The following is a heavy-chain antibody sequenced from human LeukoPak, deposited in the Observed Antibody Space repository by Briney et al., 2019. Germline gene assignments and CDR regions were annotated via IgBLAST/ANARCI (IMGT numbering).Heavy chain of an antibody. CDR3: AKMAAAGTTNLPFDY. CDR2: ISGSGGST. CDR1: GFTFSNSA. Sequence: GGSLRLSCAASGFTFSNSAMTWVRQAPGKGLEWVSAISGSGGSTYYADSVKGRFTISRDNSKNTLYLQMNSLRAEDTAVYYCAKMAAAGTTNLPFDYWGQGTLVTVSS. V-gene: IGHV3-23*01. D-gene: IGHD6-13*01. J-gene: IGHJ4*02.